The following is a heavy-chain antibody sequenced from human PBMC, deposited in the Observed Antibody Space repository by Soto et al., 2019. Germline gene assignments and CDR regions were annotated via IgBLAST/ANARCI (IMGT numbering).Heavy chain of an antibody. CDR3: ARDGRSGYSYAY. J-gene: IGHJ4*02. D-gene: IGHD5-18*01. CDR2: INPNSGGT. CDR1: GYTFTSYA. V-gene: IGHV1-2*04. Sequence: GASVKVSCKASGYTFTSYAMHWVRQAPGQGLEWMGWINPNSGGTNYAQKLQGWVTMTRDTSISTAYMELSRLRSDDTAVYYCARDGRSGYSYAYWGQGTLVTVSS.